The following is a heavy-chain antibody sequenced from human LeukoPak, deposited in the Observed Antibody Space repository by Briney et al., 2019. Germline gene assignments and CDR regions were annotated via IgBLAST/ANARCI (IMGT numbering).Heavy chain of an antibody. CDR1: GGSISSYY. CDR3: ARQSRIAVAETNWFDP. D-gene: IGHD6-19*01. V-gene: IGHV4-39*01. CDR2: IYYTGTT. J-gene: IGHJ5*02. Sequence: SETLSLTCTVSGGSISSYYWSWIRQPPGKGLEWIGSIYYTGTTYNNPSLRSRVTISVDTSKNQFSLKLSSVTAADTAVYYCARQSRIAVAETNWFDPWGQGTLVTVSS.